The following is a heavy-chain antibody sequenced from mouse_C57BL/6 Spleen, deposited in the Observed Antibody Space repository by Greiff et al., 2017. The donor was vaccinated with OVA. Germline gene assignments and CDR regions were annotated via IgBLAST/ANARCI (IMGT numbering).Heavy chain of an antibody. CDR3: ARYPGILYYAVDY. J-gene: IGHJ4*01. CDR1: GYTFTSYW. Sequence: QVQLQQPGAELVKPGASVKLSCKASGYTFTSYWMHWVKQRPGQGLEWIGIIHPNSGSTNYNEKFKSKATLTVDKSSSTAYMQLSSLPSEASAVYYCARYPGILYYAVDYWGQGTSVTVSS. V-gene: IGHV1-64*01. CDR2: IHPNSGST. D-gene: IGHD4-1*01.